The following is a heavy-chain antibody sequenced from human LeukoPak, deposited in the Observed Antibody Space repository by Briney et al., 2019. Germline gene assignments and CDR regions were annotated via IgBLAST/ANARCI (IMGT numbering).Heavy chain of an antibody. CDR1: TGSISSDGYY. Sequence: SQTLSLTCTVSTGSISSDGYYWSWIRQPPGKGLEWIGYIHYSGSTFYNPSLKSRITISVDTSKNQFSLRLSSVTAADTAVYYCAREGRDFWSGSRGWFDPWGQGTLVTVSS. J-gene: IGHJ5*02. V-gene: IGHV4-30-4*01. CDR3: AREGRDFWSGSRGWFDP. D-gene: IGHD3-3*01. CDR2: IHYSGST.